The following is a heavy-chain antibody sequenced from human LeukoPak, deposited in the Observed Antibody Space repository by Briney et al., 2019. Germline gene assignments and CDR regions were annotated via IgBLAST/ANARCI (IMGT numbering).Heavy chain of an antibody. J-gene: IGHJ6*02. V-gene: IGHV3-30*18. CDR2: ISYDGSNK. Sequence: GSLRLSCAASGFTFSSYSMNWVRQAPGKGLEWVAVISYDGSNKYYADSVKGRFTISRDNSKNTLYLQMNSLRAEDTAVYYCAKELFTVAPGYYYGMDVWGQGTTVTVSS. D-gene: IGHD6-19*01. CDR1: GFTFSSYS. CDR3: AKELFTVAPGYYYGMDV.